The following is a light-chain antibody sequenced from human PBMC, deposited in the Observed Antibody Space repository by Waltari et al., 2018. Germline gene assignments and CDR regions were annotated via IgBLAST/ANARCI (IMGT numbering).Light chain of an antibody. J-gene: IGLJ2*01. Sequence: SALTQPHSVYGSPGQAITISCRGLSSDSEAYEYLAWYQQNPGKAPKVIIYDVTSRPSGVSNRFSGSKSGSSASLTISGLQPEDEADYYCSSFTTSTTGIFGGGTRLTVL. CDR3: SSFTTSTTGI. CDR2: DVT. V-gene: IGLV2-14*01. CDR1: SSDSEAYEY.